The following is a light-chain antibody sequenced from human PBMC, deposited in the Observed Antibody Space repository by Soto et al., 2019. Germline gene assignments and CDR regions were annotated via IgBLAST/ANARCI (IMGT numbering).Light chain of an antibody. CDR2: DAS. CDR1: QRASRQY. CDR3: QQRSNWPPQIT. J-gene: IGKJ5*01. Sequence: VLTQSPDTLSLSPGERATLSCRASQRASRQYLSWYQQRPDQPPRLLIYDASNRATGIPARFSGSGSGTDFTLTISSLEPEDFAVYYCQQRSNWPPQITFGQGTRLEI. V-gene: IGKV3-11*01.